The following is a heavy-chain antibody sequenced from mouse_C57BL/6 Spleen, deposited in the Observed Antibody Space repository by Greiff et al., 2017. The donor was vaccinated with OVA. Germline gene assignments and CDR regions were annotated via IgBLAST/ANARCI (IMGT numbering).Heavy chain of an antibody. J-gene: IGHJ4*01. V-gene: IGHV5-4*01. CDR3: ARDYYGSSYDYYAMDY. Sequence: EVKLVESGGGLVKPGGSLKLSCAASGFTFSSDAMSWVRQTPEKRLEWVATISDGGSYTYYPDNVKGRFTISRDNAKNNLYLQMSHLKSEDTAMYYCARDYYGSSYDYYAMDYWGQGTSVTVSS. CDR1: GFTFSSDA. CDR2: ISDGGSYT. D-gene: IGHD1-1*01.